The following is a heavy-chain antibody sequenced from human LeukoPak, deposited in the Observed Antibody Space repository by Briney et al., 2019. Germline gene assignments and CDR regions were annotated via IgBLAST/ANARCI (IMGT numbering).Heavy chain of an antibody. D-gene: IGHD1-1*01. CDR3: AREPSWNLRRSYYYGMDV. V-gene: IGHV3-30*03. J-gene: IGHJ6*02. CDR2: ISYDGSNK. Sequence: GGSLRLSCAASGFTFSSYGMHWVRQAPGKGLEWVAVISYDGSNKYYADSVKGRFTISRDNAKNSLYLQMNSLRAEDTAVYYCAREPSWNLRRSYYYGMDVWGQGTTVTVSS. CDR1: GFTFSSYG.